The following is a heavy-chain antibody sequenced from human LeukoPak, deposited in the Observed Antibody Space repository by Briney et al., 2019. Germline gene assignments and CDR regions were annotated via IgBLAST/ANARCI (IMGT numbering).Heavy chain of an antibody. V-gene: IGHV3-21*01. J-gene: IGHJ6*02. Sequence: PGGSLRLSCAASGFTFSSYSMNWVRQAPGKGLEWVSSISSSSSYIYYADSVKGRFTISRDNAKNTLYLQMNSLRAEDTAVYYCARATEPNPYYGMDVWGQGTTVTVSS. CDR1: GFTFSSYS. CDR2: ISSSSSYI. D-gene: IGHD1-14*01. CDR3: ARATEPNPYYGMDV.